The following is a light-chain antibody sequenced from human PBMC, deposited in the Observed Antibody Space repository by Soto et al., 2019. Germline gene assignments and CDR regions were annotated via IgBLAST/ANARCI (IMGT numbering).Light chain of an antibody. CDR1: QSISSSF. CDR2: GTS. Sequence: DIVLTQSPGTLSLSPGERATLSCRASQSISSSFFAWYQHKPGQAPRLLIYGTSNRATGIPDRFSGSGSGTDFTLTISRLEPEDFGVYYCQQYGSSPFTFGPGTKVDIK. CDR3: QQYGSSPFT. J-gene: IGKJ3*01. V-gene: IGKV3-20*01.